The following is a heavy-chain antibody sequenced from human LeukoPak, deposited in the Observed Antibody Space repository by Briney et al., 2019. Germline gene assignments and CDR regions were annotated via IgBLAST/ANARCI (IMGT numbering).Heavy chain of an antibody. CDR1: GFTFSSYA. CDR3: SRSLDY. V-gene: IGHV3-30*04. Sequence: GGSLRLSCAASGFTFSSYAMHWVRQAPGKGLEWVAVISYDGSNKYYADSVKGRFTISRDNSKNTLYLQMNRLRAEDTAVYYCSRSLDYLGQGTLVTVSS. CDR2: ISYDGSNK. J-gene: IGHJ4*02.